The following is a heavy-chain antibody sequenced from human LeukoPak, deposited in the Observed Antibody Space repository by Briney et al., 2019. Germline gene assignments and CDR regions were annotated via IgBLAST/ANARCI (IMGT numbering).Heavy chain of an antibody. Sequence: SVKVSCKASGGTFSSYAISWVRQAPGQGLEWMGGIIPIFGTANYAQKFQGRVTITADESTSTAYMELSSLRSEDTAVYYCAASRYYYDSSGPGGYYHGMDVWGQGTTVTVSS. CDR3: AASRYYYDSSGPGGYYHGMDV. V-gene: IGHV1-69*13. D-gene: IGHD3-22*01. J-gene: IGHJ6*02. CDR1: GGTFSSYA. CDR2: IIPIFGTA.